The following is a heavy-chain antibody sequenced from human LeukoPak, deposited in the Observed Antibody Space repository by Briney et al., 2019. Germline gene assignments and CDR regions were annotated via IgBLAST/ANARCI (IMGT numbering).Heavy chain of an antibody. D-gene: IGHD3-22*01. J-gene: IGHJ6*02. CDR1: GGSISSYY. CDR2: IYYSGST. V-gene: IGHV4-59*08. CDR3: ARHYYDSSGYPEPIYYYYYYGMDV. Sequence: SETLSLTCTVSGGSISSYYWSWIRQPPGKGLEGIGYIYYSGSTNYNPSLKSRVTISVDTSKNQFSLKLSSVTAADTAVYYCARHYYDSSGYPEPIYYYYYYGMDVWGQGTTVTVSS.